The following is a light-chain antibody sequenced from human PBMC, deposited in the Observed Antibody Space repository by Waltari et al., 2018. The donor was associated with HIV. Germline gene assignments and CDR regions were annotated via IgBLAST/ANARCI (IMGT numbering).Light chain of an antibody. Sequence: QSVLTQPPSVSAAPGQKVTISCSGSSSNIGDNYVSWYQQLPGTAPKLLIFENNKRPSGTLDRFSGSKAGTSATLGITGLQTGDEADYYCGTWDSSLSAGVFGGGTKLTVL. CDR1: SSNIGDNY. J-gene: IGLJ3*02. CDR2: ENN. V-gene: IGLV1-51*02. CDR3: GTWDSSLSAGV.